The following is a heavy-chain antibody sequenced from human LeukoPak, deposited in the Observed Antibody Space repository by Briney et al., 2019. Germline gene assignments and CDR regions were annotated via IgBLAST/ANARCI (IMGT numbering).Heavy chain of an antibody. J-gene: IGHJ4*02. V-gene: IGHV4-39*07. CDR1: GGSISSSSYY. Sequence: SETLSLTCTVSGGSISSSSYYWGWIRQPPGKGLEWIGSIYYSGSTYYNPSLKSRVTISVDTSKNQFSLKLSSVTAADTAVYYCARGTSPGPPSFDYWGQGTLVTVSS. CDR2: IYYSGST. CDR3: ARGTSPGPPSFDY. D-gene: IGHD2-2*01.